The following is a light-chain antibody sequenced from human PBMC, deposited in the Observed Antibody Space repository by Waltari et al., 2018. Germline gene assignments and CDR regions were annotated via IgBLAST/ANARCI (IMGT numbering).Light chain of an antibody. Sequence: EIVLTQSQRTLSLLQGEKAPPSCSASQSVADSYLAWYLQKRGQAPRLLIYGASSRASGIPDRFSGSGSGTDFTLTISRLEPEDFAVYYCQQYGTSPQTFGQGTKVEIK. CDR2: GAS. V-gene: IGKV3-20*01. J-gene: IGKJ1*01. CDR3: QQYGTSPQT. CDR1: QSVADSY.